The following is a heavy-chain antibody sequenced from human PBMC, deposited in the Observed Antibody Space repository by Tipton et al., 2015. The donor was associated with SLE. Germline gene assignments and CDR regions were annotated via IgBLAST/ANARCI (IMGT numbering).Heavy chain of an antibody. CDR2: ISSNGKTI. CDR3: ARRYNWNYKDYFDY. Sequence: SLRLSCAASGFSISDYYMNWIRQAPGKGLEWVSYISSNGKTIYYGDSVQGRFTISRDNAKNSLFLQMNSLRAGDTAVYYCARRYNWNYKDYFDYWGQGTPVTVSS. CDR1: GFSISDYY. V-gene: IGHV3-11*04. J-gene: IGHJ4*02. D-gene: IGHD1-7*01.